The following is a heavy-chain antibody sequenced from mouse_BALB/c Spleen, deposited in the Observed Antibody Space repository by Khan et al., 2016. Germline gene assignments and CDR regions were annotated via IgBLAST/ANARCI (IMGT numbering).Heavy chain of an antibody. CDR2: IDPAHGNT. D-gene: IGHD2-4*01. J-gene: IGHJ3*01. CDR1: GFNIKDTY. V-gene: IGHV14-3*02. CDR3: ARSPYDCDVGFAY. Sequence: VQLQQSGAELVKPGASVKLSCTASGFNIKDTYMHWVKQRPEQGLEWIGRIDPAHGNTKYDPKFQGKATITTDTSSNTAYLQRSSLTSENTAVYYCARSPYDCDVGFAYWGQVTLVTVSA.